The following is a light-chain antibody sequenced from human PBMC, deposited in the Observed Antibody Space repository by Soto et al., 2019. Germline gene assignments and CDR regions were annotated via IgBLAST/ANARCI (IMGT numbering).Light chain of an antibody. V-gene: IGKV3-15*01. Sequence: EVVMTQSPATLSVSPGNTVTLSCRANQTITSNLAWYQQKPGQAPRLLIYGASTRATGIPVRFSGSGSGTEFTLTISSLQSEDFAVYYCQQYGSPFGGGTKVDIK. CDR3: QQYGSP. CDR1: QTITSN. J-gene: IGKJ4*01. CDR2: GAS.